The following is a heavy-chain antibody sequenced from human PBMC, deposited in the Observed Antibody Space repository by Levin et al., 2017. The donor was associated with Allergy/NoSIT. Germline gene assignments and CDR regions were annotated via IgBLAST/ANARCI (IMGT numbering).Heavy chain of an antibody. D-gene: IGHD2-2*01. J-gene: IGHJ3*01. CDR1: GFTFSNYG. Sequence: GGSLRLSCAASGFTFSNYGLSWVRHAPGKGLEWVSGISSSGANTYSADSVTGRFIISRDNFNNAVNLQMSSLRAEDTAVYYCAKWGTSLLASAFDVWGPGTMVTVSS. CDR2: ISSSGANT. V-gene: IGHV3-23*01. CDR3: AKWGTSLLASAFDV.